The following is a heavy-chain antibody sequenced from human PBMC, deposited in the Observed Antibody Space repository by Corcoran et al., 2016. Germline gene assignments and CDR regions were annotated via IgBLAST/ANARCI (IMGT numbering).Heavy chain of an antibody. V-gene: IGHV4-34*01. D-gene: IGHD1-26*01. CDR1: GGSFSGYY. CDR3: ARGSDIGGTIDY. CDR2: INHSGST. J-gene: IGHJ4*02. Sequence: QVQLQQWGAGLLKPSETLSLTCAVYGGSFSGYYWSWIRQPPGKGLEWIGEINHSGSTNYNPSLKSRVTISVDTSKNQFSLKLSSVTAADTAVYYCARGSDIGGTIDYWGQGTLVTVSS.